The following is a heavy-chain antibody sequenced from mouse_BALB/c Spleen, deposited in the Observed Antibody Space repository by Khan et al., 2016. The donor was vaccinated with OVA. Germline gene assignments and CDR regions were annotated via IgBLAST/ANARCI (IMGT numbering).Heavy chain of an antibody. CDR3: AKGVWSYYYTLDY. CDR2: IWGGGST. V-gene: IGHV2-6-5*01. CDR1: GFSLSDYG. J-gene: IGHJ4*01. Sequence: QVQLKQSGPGLVAPSQNLSITCTVPGFSLSDYGVSWIRQPPGKGLEWLGVIWGGGSTYYNSALKSRLNISKDNSKSQVFLKMSSLQSDDTAMFYCAKGVWSYYYTLDYWGQGTSVTVSS.